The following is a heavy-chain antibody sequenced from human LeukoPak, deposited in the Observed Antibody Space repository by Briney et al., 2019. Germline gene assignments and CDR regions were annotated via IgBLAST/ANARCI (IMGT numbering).Heavy chain of an antibody. D-gene: IGHD6-19*01. J-gene: IGHJ4*02. Sequence: ASVKVSCKTSGYTFTGYYMQWVRQAPGQGLEWMGWINPNSGGTNYARKFQGRVTMTRDTSISTAYMELSRLRSDDTAVYYCARGVGSSGWYDTGFDYWGQGTLVTASS. CDR3: ARGVGSSGWYDTGFDY. V-gene: IGHV1-2*02. CDR2: INPNSGGT. CDR1: GYTFTGYY.